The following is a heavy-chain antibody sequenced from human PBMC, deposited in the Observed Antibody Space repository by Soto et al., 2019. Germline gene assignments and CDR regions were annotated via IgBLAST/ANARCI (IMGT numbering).Heavy chain of an antibody. CDR3: AKDISPGGLDN. D-gene: IGHD3-10*01. CDR2: ISWNSGRI. J-gene: IGHJ4*02. CDR1: GFTFNDHA. Sequence: EVQLVESGGGLVQPGRSLRLSCAASGFTFNDHAMHWVRQAPGKGLEWVSAISWNSGRIGYADSVKGRFNISRDNAKNSVYLQMTRLRAEDTALYYCAKDISPGGLDNWGQGTLVTVSS. V-gene: IGHV3-9*01.